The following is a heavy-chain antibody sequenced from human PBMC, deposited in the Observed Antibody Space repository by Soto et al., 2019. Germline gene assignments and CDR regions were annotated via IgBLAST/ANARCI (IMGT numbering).Heavy chain of an antibody. D-gene: IGHD6-13*01. J-gene: IGHJ5*02. CDR3: ARHQSHSSSYVDP. Sequence: PSETLSLTCTFSGCSISSGGYYWSWIRQHPGKGLEWIGYIYYSGSTYYNPSLKSRVTISVDTSKNQFSLKLSSVTAADTAVYYCARHQSHSSSYVDPWGQGTLVTVSS. V-gene: IGHV4-39*01. CDR1: GCSISSGGYY. CDR2: IYYSGST.